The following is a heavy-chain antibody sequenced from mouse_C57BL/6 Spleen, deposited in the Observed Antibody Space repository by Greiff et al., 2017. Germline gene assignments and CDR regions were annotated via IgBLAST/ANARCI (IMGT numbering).Heavy chain of an antibody. D-gene: IGHD2-5*01. J-gene: IGHJ2*01. CDR3: ARKPGYSNYFDY. Sequence: EVKLVESGGGLVKPGGSLKLSCAASGFTFSDYGMHWVRQAPEKGLEWVAYISSGSSTNYYADTVKGRFTISRDNAKNNLFLQMTSLRSEDTAMYYCARKPGYSNYFDYWGPGITLTVAS. CDR2: ISSGSSTN. V-gene: IGHV5-17*01. CDR1: GFTFSDYG.